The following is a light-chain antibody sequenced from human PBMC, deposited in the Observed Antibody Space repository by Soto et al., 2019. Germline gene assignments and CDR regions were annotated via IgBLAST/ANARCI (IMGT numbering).Light chain of an antibody. J-gene: IGKJ2*01. CDR1: QSVNNNY. V-gene: IGKV3-20*01. CDR2: GAS. Sequence: EIVLTQSPGTLSLSPGERATLSCRASQSVNNNYLAWYQQKPGQAPRLLIYGASTRATGISERFSGSGSGTDFTLTISRLEPEDVGVFYCHLYNRSPYNFGQGTKLEIK. CDR3: HLYNRSPYN.